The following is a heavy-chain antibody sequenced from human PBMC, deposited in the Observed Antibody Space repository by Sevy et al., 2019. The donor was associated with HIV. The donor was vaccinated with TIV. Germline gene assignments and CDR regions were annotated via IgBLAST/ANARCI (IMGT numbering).Heavy chain of an antibody. CDR2: VYPNSGGT. J-gene: IGHJ6*02. D-gene: IGHD1-7*01. V-gene: IGHV1-2*06. Sequence: ASVKVSCKASGYTFTGDYLHWVRQAPGQGLEWMGRVYPNSGGTNYAQKFQGRVTMTRDTSISTAYMELSRLRSDDTAVYYCARDGGGGTTNSGMDVWGQGPTVTVSS. CDR3: ARDGGGGTTNSGMDV. CDR1: GYTFTGDY.